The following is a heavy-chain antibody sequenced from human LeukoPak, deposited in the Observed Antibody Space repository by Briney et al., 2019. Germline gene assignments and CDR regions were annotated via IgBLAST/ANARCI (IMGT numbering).Heavy chain of an antibody. CDR1: GFTFSSYG. J-gene: IGHJ4*02. CDR2: ISYDGSNK. CDR3: AKRGIAARPDLDY. Sequence: GGSLRLSCAASGFTFSSYGMHWVRQAPGKGLEWVAVISYDGSNKYYADSVKGRFTISRDNSKNTLYLQMNSLRAEDTAVYYCAKRGIAARPDLDYWGQGTLVTVSS. D-gene: IGHD6-6*01. V-gene: IGHV3-30*18.